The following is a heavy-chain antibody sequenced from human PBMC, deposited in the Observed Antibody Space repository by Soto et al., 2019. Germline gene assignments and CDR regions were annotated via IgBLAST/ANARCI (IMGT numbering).Heavy chain of an antibody. CDR1: GFTFSSYS. V-gene: IGHV3-23*01. CDR3: AKKVNSGSGSQFFDY. Sequence: GGSLRLSCTASGFTFSSYSMSWVRQAPGKGLEWVSGFRSGGDDDTTYYADSVRGRFTISRDNSKNTLFLQMNSLRAEDTAIYYCAKKVNSGSGSQFFDYWGQGTLVTVSS. D-gene: IGHD3-10*01. J-gene: IGHJ4*02. CDR2: FRSGGDDDTT.